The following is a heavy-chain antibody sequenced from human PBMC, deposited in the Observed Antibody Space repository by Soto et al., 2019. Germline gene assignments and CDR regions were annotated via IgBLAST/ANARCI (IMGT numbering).Heavy chain of an antibody. CDR1: GGSISSYY. V-gene: IGHV4-39*01. D-gene: IGHD2-15*01. CDR2: IYYSGST. J-gene: IGHJ4*02. CDR3: ARQGASGVVVVAATYFDY. Sequence: SETLSLTCTVSGGSISSYYWGWIRQPPGKGLEWIGSIYYSGSTYYNPSLKSRVTISVDTSTNQFSLKLSSVTAADTAVYYCARQGASGVVVVAATYFDYWGQGTLVTVSS.